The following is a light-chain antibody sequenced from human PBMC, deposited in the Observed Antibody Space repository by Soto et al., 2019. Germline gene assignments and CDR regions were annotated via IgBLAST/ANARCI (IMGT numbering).Light chain of an antibody. V-gene: IGKV1-5*03. CDR1: QSISSW. CDR2: KAS. J-gene: IGKJ1*01. CDR3: QHYNTYPWT. Sequence: DIQMTQSPSILSASVGDRVTITCRASQSISSWLAWYQQKPGKAPNLLIHKASHLASGVPSRFSGSGSGTEFTLTISSLQPGDFATYYCQHYNTYPWTFGQGTQVEIK.